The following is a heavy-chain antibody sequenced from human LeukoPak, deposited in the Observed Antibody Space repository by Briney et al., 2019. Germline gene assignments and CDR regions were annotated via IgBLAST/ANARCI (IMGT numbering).Heavy chain of an antibody. CDR2: IYYSGST. J-gene: IGHJ3*02. Sequence: PSHTLSLTCTVSGGSISSGGCYWSWIRQHPGKGLEWIGYIYYSGSTYYNPSLRSRVTISVDTSKNQFSLNLSSVTAADTAVYFSARRRVVVASTDGASGAFDIWGQGTMVTVSS. D-gene: IGHD2-15*01. V-gene: IGHV4-31*03. CDR3: ARRRVVVASTDGASGAFDI. CDR1: GGSISSGGCY.